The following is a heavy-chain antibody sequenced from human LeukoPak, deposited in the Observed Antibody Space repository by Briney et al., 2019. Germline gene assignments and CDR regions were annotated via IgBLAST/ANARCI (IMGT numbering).Heavy chain of an antibody. CDR3: ARGAGSYYYMDV. V-gene: IGHV1-8*03. CDR2: MNPNSGNT. CDR1: GYNFIDYY. Sequence: GASVKVSCKASGYNFIDYYMHWVRQATGQGLEWMGWMNPNSGNTGYAQKFQGRVTITRNTSISTAYMELSSLRSEDTAVYYCARGAGSYYYMDVWGKGTTVTVSS. J-gene: IGHJ6*03.